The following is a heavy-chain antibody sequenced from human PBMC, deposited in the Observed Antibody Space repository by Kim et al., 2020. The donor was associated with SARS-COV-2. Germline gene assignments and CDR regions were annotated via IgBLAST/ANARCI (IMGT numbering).Heavy chain of an antibody. D-gene: IGHD2-2*01. CDR1: GGSISSGGYY. Sequence: SETLSLTCTVSGGSISSGGYYWSWIRQHPGKGLEWIGYIYYSGSTYYNPSLKSRVTISVDTSKNQFSLKLSSVTAADTAVYYCARESCSSTSCYYYYGMDVWGQGTTVTVSS. J-gene: IGHJ6*02. CDR3: ARESCSSTSCYYYYGMDV. V-gene: IGHV4-31*03. CDR2: IYYSGST.